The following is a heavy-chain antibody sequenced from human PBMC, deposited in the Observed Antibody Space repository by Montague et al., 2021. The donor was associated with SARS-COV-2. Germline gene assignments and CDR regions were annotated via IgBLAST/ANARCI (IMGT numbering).Heavy chain of an antibody. CDR3: AREKWELLEGVLYAFDI. D-gene: IGHD1-26*01. CDR1: GFTFSSYE. Sequence: SLSLSCSASGFTFSSYEMNWVRQAPGKGLEWVSYISSSGSTIYYADSVKGRFTISRDNAKNSLYLQMNSLRAEDTAVYYCAREKWELLEGVLYAFDIWGQGTMVTVSS. V-gene: IGHV3-48*03. CDR2: ISSSGSTI. J-gene: IGHJ3*02.